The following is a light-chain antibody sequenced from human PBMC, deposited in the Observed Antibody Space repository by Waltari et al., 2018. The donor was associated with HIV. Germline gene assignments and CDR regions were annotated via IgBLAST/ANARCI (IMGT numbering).Light chain of an antibody. J-gene: IGKJ1*01. CDR3: QQYYTFPRT. CDR2: GAS. Sequence: DIQITQSPPSLSASVGQGVTITCRASQTVRSSLAWYQQRPGKAPKSLVYGASKLQTEVPSRFSAGGSGTNFSLTISSLKPEDFATYICQQYYTFPRTFGRGTRVDMK. CDR1: QTVRSS. V-gene: IGKV1D-16*01.